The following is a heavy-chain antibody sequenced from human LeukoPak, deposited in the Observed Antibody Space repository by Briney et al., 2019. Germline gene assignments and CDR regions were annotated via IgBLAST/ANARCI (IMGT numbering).Heavy chain of an antibody. J-gene: IGHJ4*02. D-gene: IGHD3-3*01. CDR3: ARHALLGDTYYDFWRGYYTGYYFDY. V-gene: IGHV5-51*01. Sequence: KHGESLKISCKGSGYSFTSYWIGWVRQMPGKGLEWMGIIYPGDSDTRYSPSFQGQVTISADKSISTAYLQWSSLKASDTAMYYCARHALLGDTYYDFWRGYYTGYYFDYWGQGTLVTVSS. CDR2: IYPGDSDT. CDR1: GYSFTSYW.